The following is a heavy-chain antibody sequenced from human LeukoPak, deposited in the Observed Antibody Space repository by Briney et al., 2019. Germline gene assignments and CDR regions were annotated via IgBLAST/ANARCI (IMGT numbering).Heavy chain of an antibody. J-gene: IGHJ4*02. CDR3: ARHSTDSSGFFDY. V-gene: IGHV4-34*01. CDR2: IYYSGSP. D-gene: IGHD3-22*01. CDR1: GGSFSGYY. Sequence: SETLSLTCAVYGGSFSGYYWSWIRQPPGKGLEWIGSIYYSGSPYYNPSLKSRIAISVDTSKNQFSLKLTSVTAADTAVYYCARHSTDSSGFFDYWGQGTLVTVSS.